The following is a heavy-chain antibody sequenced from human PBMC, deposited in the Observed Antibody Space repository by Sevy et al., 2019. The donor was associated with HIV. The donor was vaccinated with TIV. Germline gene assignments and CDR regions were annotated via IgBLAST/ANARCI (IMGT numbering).Heavy chain of an antibody. V-gene: IGHV1-8*01. D-gene: IGHD6-19*01. CDR2: MNPNSGNT. CDR3: ARAGSGWYDHYFDP. CDR1: GYTFTSYD. J-gene: IGHJ4*02. Sequence: ASVKVSCKASGYTFTSYDINWVRQATGQGLEWMGWMNPNSGNTGYAQKFQGRVTMTRNTSISTAYMELRSPRSEDTAMYYCARAGSGWYDHYFDPWGQGTRVTVSS.